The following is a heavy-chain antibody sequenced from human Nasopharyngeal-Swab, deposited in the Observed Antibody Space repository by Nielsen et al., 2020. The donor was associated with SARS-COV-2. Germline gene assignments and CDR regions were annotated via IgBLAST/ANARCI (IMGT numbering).Heavy chain of an antibody. CDR3: AGPQGGMVTREIDY. J-gene: IGHJ4*02. V-gene: IGHV4-39*01. Sequence: SETLSLTCTVSGGSISSSSYYWGWIRQPPGKGLEWIGSIYYSGSTYYNPSLKSRVTISVDTSKNQFSLKLSSVTAADAAVYYCAGPQGGMVTREIDYWGQGTLATVSS. CDR2: IYYSGST. D-gene: IGHD5-18*01. CDR1: GGSISSSSYY.